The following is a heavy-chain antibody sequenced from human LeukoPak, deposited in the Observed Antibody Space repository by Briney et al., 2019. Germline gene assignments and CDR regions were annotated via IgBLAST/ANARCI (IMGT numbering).Heavy chain of an antibody. CDR3: AIVGATPLDY. J-gene: IGHJ4*02. CDR1: GFTFSSYG. CDR2: IRYDGSNK. D-gene: IGHD1-26*01. V-gene: IGHV3-30*02. Sequence: GGSLRLSCVASGFTFSSYGMHWVRQAPGKGLEWVAFIRYDGSNKYYADSVKGRFTISRDNSKNTLYLQMNSLRAEDTAVYYCAIVGATPLDYWGQGTLVTVSS.